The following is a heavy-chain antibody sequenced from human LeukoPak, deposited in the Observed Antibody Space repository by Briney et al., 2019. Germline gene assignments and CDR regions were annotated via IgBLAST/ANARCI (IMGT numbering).Heavy chain of an antibody. D-gene: IGHD2-15*01. CDR2: ISYDGSNK. CDR3: ARVVLRVHRMSNDAFDI. Sequence: PGGSLRLSCAASGFTFSSYGMHWVRQAPGKGLEWVAVISYDGSNKYYADSVKGRFTISRDNAKNSLYLQMNSLRAEDTAVYYCARVVLRVHRMSNDAFDIWGQGTMVTVSS. CDR1: GFTFSSYG. J-gene: IGHJ3*02. V-gene: IGHV3-30*03.